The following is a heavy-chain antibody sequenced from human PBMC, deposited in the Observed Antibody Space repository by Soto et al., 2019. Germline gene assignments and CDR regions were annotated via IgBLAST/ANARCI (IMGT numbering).Heavy chain of an antibody. J-gene: IGHJ4*02. Sequence: QVQLVQSGTEVKKPGASVKVSCKASGYMFTGNYMHWVRQAPGQGLEYMGWINPNSGATNYAQKFQGRVTMTWDTSISTAYVELSRLRSDDTAVYYCAPHYPASSGYFDHWGQGTLVTVSS. V-gene: IGHV1-2*02. CDR3: APHYPASSGYFDH. CDR1: GYMFTGNY. CDR2: INPNSGAT. D-gene: IGHD3-22*01.